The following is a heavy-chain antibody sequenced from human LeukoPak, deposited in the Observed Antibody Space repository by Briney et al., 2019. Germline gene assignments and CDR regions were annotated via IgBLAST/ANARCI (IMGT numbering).Heavy chain of an antibody. CDR1: GGSITSYY. CDR3: ARDRVGDGYVDY. CDR2: ISYFEST. J-gene: IGHJ4*02. D-gene: IGHD5-24*01. Sequence: SETLSLTCALSGGSITSYYWSWIRQPPGKGLEWIGYISYFESTNYNPSLKSRVTISLDTSKNQFSLKLSSVTAADTAVYYCARDRVGDGYVDYWGQGTLVTVSS. V-gene: IGHV4-59*01.